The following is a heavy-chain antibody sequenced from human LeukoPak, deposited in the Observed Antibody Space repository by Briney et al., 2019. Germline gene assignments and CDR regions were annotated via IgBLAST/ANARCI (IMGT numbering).Heavy chain of an antibody. J-gene: IGHJ4*02. D-gene: IGHD5-24*01. CDR3: ARHRSGWLQSSFDY. Sequence: SETLSLTCTVSGYSISTSYYWGWIRQPPGKGLEWIGSIYHSGNTYYNPSLKSRVTISVDTSKNQFSLKLNSVTAADTAVYYCARHRSGWLQSSFDYWGQGTLVTVSS. CDR1: GYSISTSYY. V-gene: IGHV4-38-2*02. CDR2: IYHSGNT.